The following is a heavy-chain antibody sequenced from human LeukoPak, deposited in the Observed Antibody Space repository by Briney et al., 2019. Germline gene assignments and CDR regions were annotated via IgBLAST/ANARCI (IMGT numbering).Heavy chain of an antibody. D-gene: IGHD2-2*01. CDR1: GGSISSYY. CDR2: IYYSGST. CDR3: ARQVDTSRGAV. V-gene: IGHV4-39*01. J-gene: IGHJ6*04. Sequence: SETLSLTCTVSGGSISSYYWGWIRQPPGKGLEWIGSIYYSGSTYYNPSLKSRVTISVDTSKNQFSLKLSSVTAADTAVYYCARQVDTSRGAVWGKGTTVTVSS.